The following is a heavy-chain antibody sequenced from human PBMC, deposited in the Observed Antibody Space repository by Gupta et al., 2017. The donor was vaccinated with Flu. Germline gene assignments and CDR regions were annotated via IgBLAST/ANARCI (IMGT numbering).Heavy chain of an antibody. CDR3: AKDCYYYDSSGYHGGDY. Sequence: EVQLLESGGGLVQPGGSLRLSCAASGFTFSSFAMSWVRPAPGKGLEWVSAISGSGGSTYYADSVKGRFTISRDNSKNTLYLQMNSLRAEDTAVYYCAKDCYYYDSSGYHGGDYWGQGTLVTVSS. J-gene: IGHJ4*02. V-gene: IGHV3-23*01. CDR1: GFTFSSFA. D-gene: IGHD3-22*01. CDR2: ISGSGGST.